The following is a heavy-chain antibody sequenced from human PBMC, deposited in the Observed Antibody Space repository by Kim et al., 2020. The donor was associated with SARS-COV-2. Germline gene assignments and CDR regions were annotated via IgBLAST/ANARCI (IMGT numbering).Heavy chain of an antibody. Sequence: GGSLRLSCAASGFTFSDYGMQWVRQAPGKGLEWVAVISHDGTVQYYADSVKGRFTISRDNSKNTLSLQMNSLRIEDTSVYYCAKEGAARYSSWYDYWGQGTLVTVTS. CDR1: GFTFSDYG. CDR2: ISHDGTVQ. D-gene: IGHD6-13*01. J-gene: IGHJ4*02. V-gene: IGHV3-30*18. CDR3: AKEGAARYSSWYDY.